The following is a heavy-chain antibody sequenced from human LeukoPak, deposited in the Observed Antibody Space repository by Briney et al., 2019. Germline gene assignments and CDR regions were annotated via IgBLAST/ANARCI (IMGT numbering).Heavy chain of an antibody. D-gene: IGHD3-22*01. Sequence: SQTLSLTCAISGDSVSSNSAAWNWIRQSPSRGLEWLGRTHYRSKWYNEYGVSVKSRITINPDTSKNQFSLQMNSVTPEDAAVYYCGREAKYYDSGVAGYYYMDVWGKGTTVTVSS. J-gene: IGHJ6*03. CDR2: THYRSKWYN. CDR1: GDSVSSNSAA. CDR3: GREAKYYDSGVAGYYYMDV. V-gene: IGHV6-1*01.